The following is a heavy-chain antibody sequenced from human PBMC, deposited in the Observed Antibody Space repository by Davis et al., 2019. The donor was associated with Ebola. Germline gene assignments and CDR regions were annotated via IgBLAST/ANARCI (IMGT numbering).Heavy chain of an antibody. CDR1: GFTFSSYW. Sequence: PGGSLRLSCAASGFTFSSYWMSWVRQAPGKGLEWVANIKQDGSEKYYVDSVKGRFTISRDNAKNSLYLQMNSLRAEDTAVYYCAREDGRTAKWGDYYYYGMDVWGQGTTVTVSS. J-gene: IGHJ6*02. D-gene: IGHD1-26*01. CDR3: AREDGRTAKWGDYYYYGMDV. V-gene: IGHV3-7*01. CDR2: IKQDGSEK.